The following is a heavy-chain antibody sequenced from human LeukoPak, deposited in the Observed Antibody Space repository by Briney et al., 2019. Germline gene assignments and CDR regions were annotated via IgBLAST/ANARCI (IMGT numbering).Heavy chain of an antibody. J-gene: IGHJ1*01. CDR2: INPNSGGT. V-gene: IGHV1-2*02. CDR1: GYTFTDYY. CDR3: AKGYDFWSGYYSADEYFQH. Sequence: ASVKVSCKASGYTFTDYYMHWVRQAPGQGLEWMGWINPNSGGTNYAQKFQGRVTMTRDTSISTAYMELSRLRSDDTAVYYCAKGYDFWSGYYSADEYFQHWGQGTLVTVSS. D-gene: IGHD3-3*01.